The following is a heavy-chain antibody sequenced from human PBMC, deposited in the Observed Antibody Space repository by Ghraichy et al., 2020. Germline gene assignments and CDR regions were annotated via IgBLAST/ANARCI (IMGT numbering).Heavy chain of an antibody. Sequence: ESLNISCAASGFTFSSYSMNWVRQAPGKGLEWVSSISSSSSYIYYADSVKGRFTISRDNAKNSLYLQMNSLRAEDTAVYYCARDGVVVPAAIDFGSGSFDYWGQGTLVTVSS. CDR1: GFTFSSYS. J-gene: IGHJ4*02. CDR2: ISSSSSYI. V-gene: IGHV3-21*01. CDR3: ARDGVVVPAAIDFGSGSFDY. D-gene: IGHD2-2*01.